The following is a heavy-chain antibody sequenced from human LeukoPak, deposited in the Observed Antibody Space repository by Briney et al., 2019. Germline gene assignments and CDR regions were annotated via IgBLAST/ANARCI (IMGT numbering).Heavy chain of an antibody. V-gene: IGHV1-2*02. D-gene: IGHD3-10*01. Sequence: ASVKVSCKASGYTFTGSGWYLYWLRQAPGQGLECVGWLHPNNGATGYAQKFQGRVAMTTDTSISAAYMELSRLRPDDTAIYYCARDGPAQMVDFDYWGQGTLVTVSS. CDR3: ARDGPAQMVDFDY. CDR2: LHPNNGAT. J-gene: IGHJ4*02. CDR1: GYTFTGSGWY.